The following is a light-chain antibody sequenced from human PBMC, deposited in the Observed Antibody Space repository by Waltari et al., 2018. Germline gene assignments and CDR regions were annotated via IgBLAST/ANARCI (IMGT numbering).Light chain of an antibody. V-gene: IGLV2-8*01. CDR2: EVS. Sequence: QSALTQPPSASGSPGQSVTISCTGPSRDVGGFAYVSWYQQHPGKVPRLMIYEVSKRPSGVPDRFSGSKSGNTASLTVSGLQVEDEADYYCSSFAGSSQMLFGGGTKLTVL. CDR3: SSFAGSSQML. J-gene: IGLJ2*01. CDR1: SRDVGGFAY.